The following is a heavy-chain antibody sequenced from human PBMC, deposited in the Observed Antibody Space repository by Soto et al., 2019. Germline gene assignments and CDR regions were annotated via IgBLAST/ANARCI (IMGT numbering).Heavy chain of an antibody. CDR3: VRVCNDGLGDV. V-gene: IGHV4-59*01. D-gene: IGHD1-1*01. Sequence: QVQLQESGPGLVKPSETLSLTCTVSGGSLNTYYWSWVRQPPGERLEWIGYIYYNGGTANYNPSQTSXXTXSXXTSKNQFSLKLSSVTAADTAVYYCVRVCNDGLGDVWGQGTTVTVSS. CDR1: GGSLNTYY. J-gene: IGHJ6*02. CDR2: IYYNGGTA.